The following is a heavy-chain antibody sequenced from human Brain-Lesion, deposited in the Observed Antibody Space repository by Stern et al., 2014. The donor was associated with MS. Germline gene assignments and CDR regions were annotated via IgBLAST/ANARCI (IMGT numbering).Heavy chain of an antibody. Sequence: VQLVESGPGLVKPSGTLSLTCAVSGGSISSSNWWSWVRQSPGKGLEWIGESDHSGSTIYNPSLKSRVTVSVDKSKNRFSLNLSFVTAADPAVYFCARFPASRPHVFDSWGQGTLVTVSS. D-gene: IGHD6-13*01. CDR1: GGSISSSNW. CDR2: SDHSGST. V-gene: IGHV4-4*02. J-gene: IGHJ4*02. CDR3: ARFPASRPHVFDS.